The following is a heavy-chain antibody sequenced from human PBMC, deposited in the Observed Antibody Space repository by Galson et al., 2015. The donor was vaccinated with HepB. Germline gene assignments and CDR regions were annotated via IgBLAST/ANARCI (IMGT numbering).Heavy chain of an antibody. V-gene: IGHV3-21*01. J-gene: IGHJ4*02. CDR3: VSGGGDRPFDY. CDR2: ISRSSHI. D-gene: IGHD1-26*01. Sequence: SLRLSCAASGLMFSTYSMNWARQAPGKGLEWVSSISRSSHIYDADSVKGRFTISRDNAKNSLYLQMNSLRAEDTAVYYCVSGGGDRPFDYWGQGTLVTVSS. CDR1: GLMFSTYS.